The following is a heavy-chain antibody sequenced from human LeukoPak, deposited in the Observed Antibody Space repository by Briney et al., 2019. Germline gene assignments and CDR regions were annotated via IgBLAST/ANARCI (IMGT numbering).Heavy chain of an antibody. CDR1: GCTFSSYA. V-gene: IGHV3-23*01. Sequence: GGSLRLSCAASGCTFSSYAMSWVRQAPGKGLEWVSAISGSGGSTYYADSVKGRFTISRDNSKNTLYLQMNSLRAEDTAVYYCAKDLGIAVADHNFDYWGQGTLVTVSS. CDR2: ISGSGGST. D-gene: IGHD6-19*01. J-gene: IGHJ4*02. CDR3: AKDLGIAVADHNFDY.